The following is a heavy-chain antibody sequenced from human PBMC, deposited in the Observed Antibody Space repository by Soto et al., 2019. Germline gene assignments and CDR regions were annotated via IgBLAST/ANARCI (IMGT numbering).Heavy chain of an antibody. Sequence: GGSLRLSCAASGFTFSSYAMHWVRQAPGKGLEWVAVISYDGSNKYYADSVKGRFTISRDNSKNTLYLQMNSLRAEDTAVYYCARVVGPEPGYSSSWAQYYYYYYGMDVWGQGTTVTVSS. CDR1: GFTFSSYA. J-gene: IGHJ6*02. D-gene: IGHD6-13*01. V-gene: IGHV3-30-3*01. CDR2: ISYDGSNK. CDR3: ARVVGPEPGYSSSWAQYYYYYYGMDV.